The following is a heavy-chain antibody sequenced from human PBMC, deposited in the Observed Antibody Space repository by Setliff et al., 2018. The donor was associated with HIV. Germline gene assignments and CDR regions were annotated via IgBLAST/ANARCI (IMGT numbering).Heavy chain of an antibody. D-gene: IGHD4-17*01. CDR1: GFTFSSYG. CDR3: ARGPTTVTNYYYYYMDV. Sequence: LRLSCAASGFTFSSYGMHWVRQAPGKGLEWVAVIWNDGTNEYYADSVKGRFTISRDNSKNTLYLQMNGLRAEDTAVYYCARGPTTVTNYYYYYMDVWGKGTTVTVSS. CDR2: IWNDGTNE. J-gene: IGHJ6*03. V-gene: IGHV3-33*08.